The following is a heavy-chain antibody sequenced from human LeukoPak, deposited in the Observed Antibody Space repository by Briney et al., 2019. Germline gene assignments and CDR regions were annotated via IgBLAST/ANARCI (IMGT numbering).Heavy chain of an antibody. CDR2: INHSGST. CDR1: GGSFSGYY. CDR3: ARDLSSRYTFYYYYMDV. V-gene: IGHV4-34*01. D-gene: IGHD2/OR15-2a*01. J-gene: IGHJ6*03. Sequence: SETLSLTCAVYGGSFSGYYWSWIRQPPGKGLEWIGEINHSGSTNYNPSLKSRVTISVDTSKNQFSLKLSSVTAADTAVYYCARDLSSRYTFYYYYMDVWGKGTTVTVSS.